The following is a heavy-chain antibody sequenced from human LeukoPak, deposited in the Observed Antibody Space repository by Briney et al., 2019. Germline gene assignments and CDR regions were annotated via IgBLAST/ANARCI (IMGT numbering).Heavy chain of an antibody. D-gene: IGHD3-10*01. CDR3: ARGMRFGGLLSAPDDY. CDR1: GFSFNTYS. J-gene: IGHJ4*02. V-gene: IGHV3-21*01. Sequence: PGGSLRLSCAASGFSFNTYSMNWVRQAPGKGLEWVSSISFDNDYIYYGDSVKGRFTISRDNAKNSLFLQMDRLRAEDTAVYYCARGMRFGGLLSAPDDYWGQGTLVTVSS. CDR2: ISFDNDYI.